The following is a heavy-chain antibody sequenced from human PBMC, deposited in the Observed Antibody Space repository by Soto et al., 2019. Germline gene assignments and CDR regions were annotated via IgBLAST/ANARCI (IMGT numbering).Heavy chain of an antibody. Sequence: EVQPVESGGGLVQPGGSLRLSCAASGYTISSYIMNWVRQAPGKGLEWVPSISSSSSYIYYADSVKGRFTISRDNAKNSLYLQMNSLRAEDTAVYYCARDSSGWPLDYWGQGTLVTVSS. V-gene: IGHV3-21*01. J-gene: IGHJ4*02. CDR1: GYTISSYI. D-gene: IGHD6-19*01. CDR3: ARDSSGWPLDY. CDR2: ISSSSSYI.